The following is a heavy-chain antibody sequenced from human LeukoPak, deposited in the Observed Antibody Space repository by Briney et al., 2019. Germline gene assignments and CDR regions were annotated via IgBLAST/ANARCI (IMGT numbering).Heavy chain of an antibody. J-gene: IGHJ6*03. CDR2: IIPIFGTA. V-gene: IGHV1-69*13. Sequence: GASVKVSCKASGATFSSYAISWVRQAPGQGLEWMGGIIPIFGTANYAQKFQGRVTITADESTSTAYMELSSLRSEDTAVYYCARGDYDSSGSNYYYYYMDVWGKGTTVTISS. D-gene: IGHD3-22*01. CDR1: GATFSSYA. CDR3: ARGDYDSSGSNYYYYYMDV.